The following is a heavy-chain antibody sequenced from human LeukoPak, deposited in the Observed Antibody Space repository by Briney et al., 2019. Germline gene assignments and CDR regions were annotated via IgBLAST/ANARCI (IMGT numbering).Heavy chain of an antibody. V-gene: IGHV1-46*01. J-gene: IGHJ6*02. D-gene: IGHD3-22*01. CDR2: INPSGGST. Sequence: ASVKVSCKASGYTFTSYYMHWVRQAPGQGLEWMGIINPSGGSTSYAQKFQGRVTMTGDTSTSTVYMELSSLISEDTAVYYCAREYYYDTMTYGMDVWGQGTTVTVSS. CDR3: AREYYYDTMTYGMDV. CDR1: GYTFTSYY.